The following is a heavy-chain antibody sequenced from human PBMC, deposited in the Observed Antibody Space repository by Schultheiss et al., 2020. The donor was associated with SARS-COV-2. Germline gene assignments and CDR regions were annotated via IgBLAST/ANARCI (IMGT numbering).Heavy chain of an antibody. CDR1: GGSINSYY. J-gene: IGHJ6*02. Sequence: SQTLSLTCTVSGGSINSYYWSWIRQPPGKGLEWIGYIYYTGSTNYNPSLKSRVIISVDTSKNQFSLKLSSVTAADTAVYYCARQAAAGHYYGMDVWGQGTTVTVSS. CDR3: ARQAAAGHYYGMDV. CDR2: IYYTGST. D-gene: IGHD6-13*01. V-gene: IGHV4-59*08.